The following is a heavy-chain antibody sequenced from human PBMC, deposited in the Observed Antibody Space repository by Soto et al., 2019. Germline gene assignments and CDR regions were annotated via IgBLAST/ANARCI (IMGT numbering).Heavy chain of an antibody. CDR3: ARDRTDSGYYTNWLDP. CDR1: GGTFGSDA. D-gene: IGHD3-22*01. V-gene: IGHV1-69*06. J-gene: IGHJ5*02. Sequence: SVKVSCKASGGTFGSDAITWVRQAPGQGLEWVRRIIPIFGTTNYAQNLQGRVTISADKSTLTSYMELHSLTSDDTALYYCARDRTDSGYYTNWLDPWGQGTQVTVSS. CDR2: IIPIFGTT.